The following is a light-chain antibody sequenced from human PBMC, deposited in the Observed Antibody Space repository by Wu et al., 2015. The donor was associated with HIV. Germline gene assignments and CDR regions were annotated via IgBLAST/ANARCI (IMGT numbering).Light chain of an antibody. CDR2: DAS. Sequence: EIVLTQSPATLSVSPGERATLSCRASQAVGTYLVWYQQKPGQPPRLLIYDASNRATGIPARFGGRGSGTDFTLTISSLEPEDFAVYYCQQHYNWPLTFGQGTRLEIK. CDR1: QAVGTY. J-gene: IGKJ5*01. CDR3: QQHYNWPLT. V-gene: IGKV3-11*01.